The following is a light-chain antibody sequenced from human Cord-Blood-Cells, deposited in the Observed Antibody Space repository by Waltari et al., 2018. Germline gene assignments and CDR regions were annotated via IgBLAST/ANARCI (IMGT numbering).Light chain of an antibody. V-gene: IGLV2-11*01. Sequence: QSALTQPRSVSGSPGQSVTISCTGTSSDVGGYNHVYWYKQHPGKAPILMIHEVSKQPSGVPDRFSGSKSGNTASLTSSGLQAEDEADYYCCSYAGSYTVFGGGTKLTVL. CDR1: SSDVGGYNH. J-gene: IGLJ3*02. CDR2: EVS. CDR3: CSYAGSYTV.